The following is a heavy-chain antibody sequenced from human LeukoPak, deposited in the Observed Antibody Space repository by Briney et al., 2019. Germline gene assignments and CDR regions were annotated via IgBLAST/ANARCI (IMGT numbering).Heavy chain of an antibody. D-gene: IGHD3-10*01. J-gene: IGHJ4*02. CDR1: GFTFSSYA. V-gene: IGHV3-30-3*01. CDR2: ISYDGSNE. Sequence: PGRSLRLSCAASGFTFSSYAMHWVRQAPGKGLEWVAVISYDGSNEYYADSVKGRFTISRVNSKNTLYLQMNSLRTEDTAVYYCAREFPWTLGPGAPGGSDYWGQGTLVTVSS. CDR3: AREFPWTLGPGAPGGSDY.